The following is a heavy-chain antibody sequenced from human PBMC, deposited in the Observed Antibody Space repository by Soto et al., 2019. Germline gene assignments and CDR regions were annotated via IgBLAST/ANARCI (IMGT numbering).Heavy chain of an antibody. CDR3: AKDPYPTGPNYFDY. V-gene: IGHV3-30*18. Sequence: QVHLVESGGGVVQPGRSLRLSCAASGFTFSSYGMHWVRQAPGKGLEWVAVISYDGSNKYYADSVKGRFTISRDNSKNTLSLQMNSLRAEDTAVYCCAKDPYPTGPNYFDYWGQGTLVTVSS. J-gene: IGHJ4*02. D-gene: IGHD2-2*01. CDR1: GFTFSSYG. CDR2: ISYDGSNK.